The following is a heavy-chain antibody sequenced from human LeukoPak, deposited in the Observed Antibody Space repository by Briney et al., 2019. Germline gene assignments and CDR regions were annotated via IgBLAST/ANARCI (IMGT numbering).Heavy chain of an antibody. CDR3: AGGGDFDY. V-gene: IGHV3-21*01. CDR1: GFSFSIYF. D-gene: IGHD3-16*01. Sequence: GGSLRLSCAASGFSFSIYFMNWVRQAPGKGLEWVSSISRTSEYIHYADSVRGRFAISRDNAKNSVYLQMNSLRAEDTAVYFCAGGGDFDYWGQGILVTVSA. CDR2: ISRTSEYI. J-gene: IGHJ4*02.